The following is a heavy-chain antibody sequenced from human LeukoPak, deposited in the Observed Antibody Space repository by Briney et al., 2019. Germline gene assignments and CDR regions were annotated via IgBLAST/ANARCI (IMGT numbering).Heavy chain of an antibody. Sequence: SQTLSLTCAISGDSVSSNSAAWNWIRQSPSRGLEWLGRTYYRSKWYNDYAVSVKSRITINPDTSKNQFSLQLNSVTPEDTAVYYCARGQLAGYYYDSSGYHHPYGYWGQGTLVTVSS. CDR3: ARGQLAGYYYDSSGYHHPYGY. CDR1: GDSVSSNSAA. J-gene: IGHJ4*02. CDR2: TYYRSKWYN. D-gene: IGHD3-22*01. V-gene: IGHV6-1*01.